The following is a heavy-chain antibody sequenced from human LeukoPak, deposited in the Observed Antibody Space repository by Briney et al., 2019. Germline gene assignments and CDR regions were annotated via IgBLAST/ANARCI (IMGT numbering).Heavy chain of an antibody. Sequence: SETLSLTCAVYGGSFRGYYWSWIRQPPGKGLEWTGEINNSGSTNYNPSLKSRVTISVDTSKNQFSLKLSSITAADTAVYYCARDAKYYYGSRTYFFFEYWGQGTPLTVSS. D-gene: IGHD3-10*01. J-gene: IGHJ4*02. CDR2: INNSGST. CDR3: ARDAKYYYGSRTYFFFEY. CDR1: GGSFRGYY. V-gene: IGHV4-34*01.